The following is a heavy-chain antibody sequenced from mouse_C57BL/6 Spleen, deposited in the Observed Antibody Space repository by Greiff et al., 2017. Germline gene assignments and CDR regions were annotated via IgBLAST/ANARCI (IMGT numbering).Heavy chain of an antibody. V-gene: IGHV1-80*01. CDR3: ARRWYYGSSWYFDV. CDR2: IYPGDGDT. CDR1: GYAFSSYW. D-gene: IGHD1-1*01. J-gene: IGHJ1*03. Sequence: QVHVKQSGAELVKPGASVKISCKASGYAFSSYWMNWVKQRPGKGLEWIGQIYPGDGDTNYNGKFKGKATLTADKSSSTAYMQLSSLTSEDSAVYFCARRWYYGSSWYFDVWGTGTTVTVSS.